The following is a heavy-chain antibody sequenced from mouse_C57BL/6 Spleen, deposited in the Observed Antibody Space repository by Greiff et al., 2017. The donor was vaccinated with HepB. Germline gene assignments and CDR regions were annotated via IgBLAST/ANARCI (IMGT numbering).Heavy chain of an antibody. CDR1: GYAFSSSW. V-gene: IGHV1-82*01. CDR2: IYPGDGDT. Sequence: QVHLQQSGPELVKPGASVKISCKASGYAFSSSWMNWVKQRPGKGLEWIGRIYPGDGDTNYNGKFKGKATLTADKSSSTAYMQLSSLTSEDSAVYFCARRYLSYYFDYWGQGTTLTVSS. D-gene: IGHD6-2*01. J-gene: IGHJ2*01. CDR3: ARRYLSYYFDY.